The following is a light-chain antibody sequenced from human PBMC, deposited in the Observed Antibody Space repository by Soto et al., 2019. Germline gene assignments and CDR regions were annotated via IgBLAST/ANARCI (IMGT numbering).Light chain of an antibody. J-gene: IGKJ1*01. CDR2: DTS. V-gene: IGKV1-5*01. CDR1: QRLSSW. Sequence: DIQMTQSPSTLSASVGYRVTITCRASQRLSSWLAWYQQRPGKAPQLLIYDTSTLESGVPSRFSGSGSGTEFTLTISSLQPEDFATYYCQQYDSYWSFGQGTKVDIK. CDR3: QQYDSYWS.